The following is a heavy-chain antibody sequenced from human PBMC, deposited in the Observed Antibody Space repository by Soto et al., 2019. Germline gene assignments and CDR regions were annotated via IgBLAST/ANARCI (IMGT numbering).Heavy chain of an antibody. D-gene: IGHD2-15*01. Sequence: EVQLLESGGGLVQPGGSLRLSCAASGFIFSSYAMNWVRQAPGKGLDWVSGISGRGDTIHYADSVKGRFTISRDNAHNTLYLQMNSLKAADKAVEYCAKHLYCSGEFVEGFANWGQGTLVIVSS. CDR3: AKHLYCSGEFVEGFAN. CDR1: GFIFSSYA. J-gene: IGHJ4*02. V-gene: IGHV3-23*01. CDR2: ISGRGDTI.